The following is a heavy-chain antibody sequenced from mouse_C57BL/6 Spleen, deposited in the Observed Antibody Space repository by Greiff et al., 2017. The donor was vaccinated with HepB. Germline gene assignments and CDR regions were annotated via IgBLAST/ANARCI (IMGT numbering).Heavy chain of an antibody. CDR3: GKDYYGSSTGYFDV. V-gene: IGHV14-2*01. CDR2: IDPEDGET. CDR1: GFNIKDYY. D-gene: IGHD1-1*01. Sequence: EVKLEESGAELVKPGASVKLSCTASGFNIKDYYMHWVKQRTEQGLEWIGRIDPEDGETKYAPKFQGKATITADTSSNTAYLQLSSLTSEDTAVYYCGKDYYGSSTGYFDVWGTGTTVTVSS. J-gene: IGHJ1*03.